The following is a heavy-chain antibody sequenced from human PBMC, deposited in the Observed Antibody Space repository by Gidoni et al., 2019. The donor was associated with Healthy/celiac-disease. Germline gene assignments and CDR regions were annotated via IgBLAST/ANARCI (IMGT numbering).Heavy chain of an antibody. CDR3: ARGDYYDSSQSDY. V-gene: IGHV3-48*03. D-gene: IGHD3-22*01. CDR1: VFTFSSYE. Sequence: EVQLVESGGGLVQPGGSLRLSCAASVFTFSSYEMNWVRQATGNGLEWVSYISSSGSTIYYADSVKGRFTISRDNAKNSLYLQRNSLRAEETAVYYWARGDYYDSSQSDYWGQGTLVTVSS. J-gene: IGHJ4*02. CDR2: ISSSGSTI.